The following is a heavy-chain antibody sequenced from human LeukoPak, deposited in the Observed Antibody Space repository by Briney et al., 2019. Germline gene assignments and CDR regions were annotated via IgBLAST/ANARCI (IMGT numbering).Heavy chain of an antibody. V-gene: IGHV3-21*01. CDR1: GFTFSSYA. CDR2: ISSSSSYI. CDR3: ARESVYDYVTTPFDY. J-gene: IGHJ4*02. D-gene: IGHD3-16*01. Sequence: KPGGSLRLSCAASGFTFSSYAMSWVRQAPGKGLEWVSSISSSSSYIYYADSVKGRFTISRDNAKNSLYLQMNSLRAEDTAVYYCARESVYDYVTTPFDYWGQGTLVTVSS.